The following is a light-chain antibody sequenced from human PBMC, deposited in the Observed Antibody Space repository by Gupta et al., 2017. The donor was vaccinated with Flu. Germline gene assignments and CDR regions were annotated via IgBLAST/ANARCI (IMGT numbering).Light chain of an antibody. V-gene: IGKV1-39*01. CDR2: ASS. Sequence: DIQMTQSPSSMSASVGDRVTITCRASQSITTYVNWYQKKPGNAPKLLIYASSTLQSGVPSRFSGSGSGTEFTLTISSLQPEDFGDFYCQQSYRTPYTFGQGTKLEIK. J-gene: IGKJ2*01. CDR3: QQSYRTPYT. CDR1: QSITTY.